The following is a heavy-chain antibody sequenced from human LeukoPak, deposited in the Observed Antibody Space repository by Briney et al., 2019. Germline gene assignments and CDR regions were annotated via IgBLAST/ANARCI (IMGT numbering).Heavy chain of an antibody. J-gene: IGHJ4*02. CDR3: ARRDYVGDY. D-gene: IGHD4-23*01. CDR2: IYWDDDK. V-gene: IGHV2-5*02. CDR1: GFSLSTTGVG. Sequence: SGPTLVKPTQTLTLTCTFSGFSLSTTGVGVGWIRQPPGKALEWLALIYWDDDKRYSPSLKSTLTITKDTSKNQVVLTMTNMDPVDTATYYCARRDYVGDYWGQGTLVTVSS.